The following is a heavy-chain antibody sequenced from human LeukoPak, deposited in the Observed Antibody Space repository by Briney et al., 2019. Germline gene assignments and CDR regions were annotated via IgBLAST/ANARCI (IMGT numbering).Heavy chain of an antibody. CDR2: ISGSGGST. J-gene: IGHJ4*02. V-gene: IGHV3-23*01. CDR3: AKEVYQLLYSLYYFDY. Sequence: GGSLRLSCAASGFTFSSYAMSWVRQAPGKGLEWVSGISGSGGSTYYADSVKGRFTISRDNSKNTLYLQMNSLRAEDTAVYYCAKEVYQLLYSLYYFDYWGQGTLVTVSS. D-gene: IGHD2-2*02. CDR1: GFTFSSYA.